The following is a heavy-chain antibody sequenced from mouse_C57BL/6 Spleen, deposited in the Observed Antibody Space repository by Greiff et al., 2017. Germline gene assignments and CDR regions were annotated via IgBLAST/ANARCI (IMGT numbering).Heavy chain of an antibody. CDR3: ARAGATAWLAY. Sequence: VHVKQSGPELVKPGDSVKISCKASGYSFTGYFMNWVMQSHGKSLEWIGRINPYNGDTFYNQKFKGKATLTVDKSSSTAHMELRSLTSEDSAVYYCARAGATAWLAYWGQGTLVTVSA. CDR2: INPYNGDT. V-gene: IGHV1-20*01. CDR1: GYSFTGYF. D-gene: IGHD6-1*01. J-gene: IGHJ3*01.